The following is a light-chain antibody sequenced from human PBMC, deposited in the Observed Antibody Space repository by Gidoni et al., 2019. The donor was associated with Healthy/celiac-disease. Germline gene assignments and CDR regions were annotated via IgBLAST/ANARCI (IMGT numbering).Light chain of an antibody. CDR3: QQSYSVWT. J-gene: IGKJ1*01. V-gene: IGKV1-39*01. CDR1: QSISSY. Sequence: DIQMTQYPSSLSASVGDRVTITCRASQSISSYLNWYQQKPGKAPKLLIYAASSLQSGVPSRFSCSGSGTDFTLTISSLQPEDFATYYCQQSYSVWTFGQGTKVEIK. CDR2: AAS.